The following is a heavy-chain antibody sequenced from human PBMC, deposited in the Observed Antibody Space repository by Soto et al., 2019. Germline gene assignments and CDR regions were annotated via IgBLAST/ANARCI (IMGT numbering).Heavy chain of an antibody. CDR2: ISYDGSNK. V-gene: IGHV3-30*18. D-gene: IGHD1-26*01. CDR3: AKDGLVGATTDYYYGMDV. CDR1: GFTFSSYG. J-gene: IGHJ6*02. Sequence: GGSLRLSCAASGFTFSSYGMHWVRQAPGKGLEWVAVISYDGSNKYYADSVKGRFTISRDNSKNTLYLQMNSLRAEDTAVYYCAKDGLVGATTDYYYGMDVWGQGTTVTVSS.